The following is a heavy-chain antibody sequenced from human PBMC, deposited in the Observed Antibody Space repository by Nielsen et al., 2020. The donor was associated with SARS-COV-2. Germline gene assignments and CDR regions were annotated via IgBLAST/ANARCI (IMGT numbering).Heavy chain of an antibody. CDR2: IYYSGST. Sequence: SETLSLTCTVSGGSVSSGSYYWSWIRQPPGKGLEWIGYIYYSGSTYYNPSLKSRVTISVDTSKNQFSLKLSSVTAADTAVYYCARETSSGWYRYYYYGMDVWGQGTTVTVSS. D-gene: IGHD6-19*01. J-gene: IGHJ6*02. V-gene: IGHV4-61*01. CDR3: ARETSSGWYRYYYYGMDV. CDR1: GGSVSSGSYY.